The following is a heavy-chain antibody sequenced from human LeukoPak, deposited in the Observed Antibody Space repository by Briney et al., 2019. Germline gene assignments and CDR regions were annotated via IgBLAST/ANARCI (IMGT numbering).Heavy chain of an antibody. J-gene: IGHJ5*02. D-gene: IGHD5-18*01. V-gene: IGHV4-59*01. CDR1: GGSISSYY. CDR3: ARVGGTARFDP. Sequence: ASETLSLTCTVSGGSISSYYWSWIRQPPGKGLEWIGYIYYSGSTNYNPSLKSRVTISVDTSKNQFSLKLSSVTAADTAVYYCARVGGTARFDPWGQGTLVTASS. CDR2: IYYSGST.